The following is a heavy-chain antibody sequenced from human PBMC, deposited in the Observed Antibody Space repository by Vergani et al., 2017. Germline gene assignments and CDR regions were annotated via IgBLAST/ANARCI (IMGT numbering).Heavy chain of an antibody. CDR3: ARDRGYYDSSGYYLDAFDM. CDR1: GFTFSSYW. D-gene: IGHD3-22*01. CDR2: INSDGSST. Sequence: EVQLVESGGGLVQPGGSLRLSCAVSGFTFSSYWMHWVRQAPGKGLVWVSRINSDGSSTRYADSVKGRFTICRDNAKNTLYLQMNSLRAEDTAVYYCARDRGYYDSSGYYLDAFDMWGQGTMVTVSS. J-gene: IGHJ3*02. V-gene: IGHV3-74*01.